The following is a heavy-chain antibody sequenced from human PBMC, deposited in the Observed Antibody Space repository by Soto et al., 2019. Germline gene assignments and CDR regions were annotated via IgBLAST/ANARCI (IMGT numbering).Heavy chain of an antibody. CDR2: IYYSGNT. V-gene: IGHV4-31*03. CDR1: GGSISRGGNY. D-gene: IGHD3-10*01. Sequence: QVQLQESGPGLVKPSQTLSLTCTVSGGSISRGGNYWNWIRQHPGKGLEWIGYIYYSGNTYYNPSLNSRVTRSVDTSKNQFSLKLRSVTAADTAVYYCARPYYYGSGSPDAFDIWGQGTMVTVSS. J-gene: IGHJ3*02. CDR3: ARPYYYGSGSPDAFDI.